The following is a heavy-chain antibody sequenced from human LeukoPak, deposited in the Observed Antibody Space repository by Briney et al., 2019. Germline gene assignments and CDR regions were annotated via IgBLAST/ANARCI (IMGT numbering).Heavy chain of an antibody. J-gene: IGHJ4*02. V-gene: IGHV3-30*02. D-gene: IGHD3-22*01. CDR1: GFTFSSYG. CDR3: AKAGESGYGYTYFDY. Sequence: GGSLRLSCAASGFTFSSYGMHWVRQAPGKGLEWVAFIRYDGSNKYYADSVKGRFTIPRDNSKNTLYLQMNGLRAEDTAVYYCAKAGESGYGYTYFDYWGQGTLVTVSS. CDR2: IRYDGSNK.